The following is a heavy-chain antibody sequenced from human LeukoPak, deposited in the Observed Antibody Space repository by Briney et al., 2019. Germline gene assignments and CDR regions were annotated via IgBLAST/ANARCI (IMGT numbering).Heavy chain of an antibody. CDR3: ARVGLSSGRMPLAYYDGMDV. CDR1: GGSFSGYY. Sequence: PSETLSLTCAAYGGSFSGYYRRWIRPPPGKGLEWIGEINNSRSTTENQSPKSRVTISVDTSTNQFSLKLSSVTAADTAVYYCARVGLSSGRMPLAYYDGMDVWGQGTTVTVSS. V-gene: IGHV4-34*01. J-gene: IGHJ6*02. D-gene: IGHD3-22*01. CDR2: INNSRST.